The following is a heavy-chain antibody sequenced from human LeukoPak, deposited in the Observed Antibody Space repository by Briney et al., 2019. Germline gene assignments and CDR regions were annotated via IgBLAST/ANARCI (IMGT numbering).Heavy chain of an antibody. V-gene: IGHV3-53*01. D-gene: IGHD1-26*01. J-gene: IGHJ4*02. CDR3: ARDLYGVSRISGAYDC. CDR1: GFTVSSNY. Sequence: GGSLRLSCAASGFTVSSNYMSWVRQAPGKGLEWVSVIYSGGSTYYADSVKGRFIIFRDNDNNSLYLQMDSLRFEDTAIYYCARDLYGVSRISGAYDCWGQGTLVTVAS. CDR2: IYSGGST.